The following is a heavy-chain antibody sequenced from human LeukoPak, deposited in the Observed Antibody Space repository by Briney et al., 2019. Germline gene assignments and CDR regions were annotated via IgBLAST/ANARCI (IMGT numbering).Heavy chain of an antibody. Sequence: SETLSLTCTVSGGSISSYYWSWIRQPPGKGLEWIGYIYYSGSTNYNPSLKSRVTISIDASKNQFSLRLSSVTAADTAVYYCTQGGELMNYWGQGTLVTVSS. V-gene: IGHV4-59*08. J-gene: IGHJ4*02. CDR1: GGSISSYY. D-gene: IGHD1-26*01. CDR3: TQGGELMNY. CDR2: IYYSGST.